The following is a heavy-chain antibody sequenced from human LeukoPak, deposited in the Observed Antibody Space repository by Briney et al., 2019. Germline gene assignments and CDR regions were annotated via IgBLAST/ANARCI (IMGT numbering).Heavy chain of an antibody. Sequence: SETLSLTCTVSGGSISGHHWTWIRQPPGKGLEWIGQIHYSGKADYNPSLRSRINISVDMSKNQMSLKVNSVTAADTAVYYCARFGVDYDMDVWGKGTTVTVSS. CDR3: ARFGVDYDMDV. J-gene: IGHJ6*04. CDR1: GGSISGHH. V-gene: IGHV4-59*11. CDR2: IHYSGKA. D-gene: IGHD3-16*01.